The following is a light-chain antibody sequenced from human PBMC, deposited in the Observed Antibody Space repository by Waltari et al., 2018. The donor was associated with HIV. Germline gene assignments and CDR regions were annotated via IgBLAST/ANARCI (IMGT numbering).Light chain of an antibody. V-gene: IGKV2-28*01. J-gene: IGKJ1*01. CDR1: QILLHRIGYNY. CDR2: FRS. Sequence: DIVMTQSPVSLYVTPGEPASISCRSSQILLHRIGYNYLHWYLQKAGQSPQLLIHFRSSRASGVPDRFSGSGSGTDFTLRISRVEAEDGGIYYWMQVLETPWTFCQGTRVELK. CDR3: MQVLETPWT.